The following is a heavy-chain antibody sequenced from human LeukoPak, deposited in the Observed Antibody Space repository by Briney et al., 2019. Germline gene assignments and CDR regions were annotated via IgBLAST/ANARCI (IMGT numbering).Heavy chain of an antibody. Sequence: GGSLRLSCAASGFTFDDYAMHWVRQTPGKGLEWVSLISWDGATTYYADSVKGRFTLSRDDSRNTVYLQLNNLRVEDTAIYYCARASWISSADAVCWGQGTQVTVSS. CDR2: ISWDGATT. CDR3: ARASWISSADAVC. J-gene: IGHJ4*02. V-gene: IGHV3-43D*04. CDR1: GFTFDDYA. D-gene: IGHD6-6*01.